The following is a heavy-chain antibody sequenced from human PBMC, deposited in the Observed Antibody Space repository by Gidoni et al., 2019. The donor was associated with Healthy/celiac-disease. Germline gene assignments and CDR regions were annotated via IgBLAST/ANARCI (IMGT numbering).Heavy chain of an antibody. CDR3: ARDWDMGYYYMDV. J-gene: IGHJ6*03. CDR1: GGTFSSYA. Sequence: QVQLVQSGAEVKKPGSSVKVSCKASGGTFSSYAISWVRQAPGQGREWMGRIIPILGIANYAQKFQGRVTITADKSTSTAYMELSSLRSEDTAVYYCARDWDMGYYYMDVWGKGTTVTVSS. D-gene: IGHD2-15*01. CDR2: IIPILGIA. V-gene: IGHV1-69*04.